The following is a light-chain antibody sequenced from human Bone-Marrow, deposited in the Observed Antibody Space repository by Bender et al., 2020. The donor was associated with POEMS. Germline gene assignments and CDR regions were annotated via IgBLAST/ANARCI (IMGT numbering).Light chain of an antibody. CDR2: DVT. CDR3: CSYERSAAFV. CDR1: SSDVGNYDL. Sequence: QSALTQPASVSGSPGQSITISCTGTSSDVGNYDLVSWYQVHPGKPPKLMIYDVTKRPSGVSYRFSGSKSGNTASLTISGLQADDEADYYCCSYERSAAFVFGTGTTVTVL. J-gene: IGLJ1*01. V-gene: IGLV2-23*02.